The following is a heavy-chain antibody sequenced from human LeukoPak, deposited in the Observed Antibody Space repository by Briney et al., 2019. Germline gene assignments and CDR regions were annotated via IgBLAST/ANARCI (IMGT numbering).Heavy chain of an antibody. CDR1: GGSFSGYY. CDR2: INHSGST. D-gene: IGHD3-22*01. V-gene: IGHV4-34*01. Sequence: PSETLSLTCAVYGGSFSGYYWSWIRQPPGKGLEWIGEINHSGSTNYNPSLKSRVTISVDTSKNQFSLKLSSVTAADTAVYYCARTYYYDSTGYRRFDPWGQGTLVTVSS. CDR3: ARTYYYDSTGYRRFDP. J-gene: IGHJ5*02.